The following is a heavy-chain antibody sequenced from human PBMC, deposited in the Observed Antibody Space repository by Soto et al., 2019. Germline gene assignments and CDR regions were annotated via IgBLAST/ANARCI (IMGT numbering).Heavy chain of an antibody. V-gene: IGHV1-69*04. CDR2: IIPMSVRT. CDR1: GGTFSTYA. Sequence: QIQLVQSGAEVKKPGSSVKVSCKAAGGTFSTYAISWVRQAPGQGLELMGRIIPMSVRTTYANKFQDRVTTTADKASHAPDIELTSVGPEYTAASYCSLGSDYHFDPWGWGAPVTVSS. D-gene: IGHD4-17*01. CDR3: SLGSDYHFDP. J-gene: IGHJ5*02.